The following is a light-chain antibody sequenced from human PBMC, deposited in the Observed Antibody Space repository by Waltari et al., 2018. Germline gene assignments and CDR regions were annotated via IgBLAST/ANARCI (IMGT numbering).Light chain of an antibody. CDR2: AKD. V-gene: IGLV3-19*01. Sequence: SSELTQDPAVSVALGQTVRITCQGDSLRSYFASWYQQKAGQAPVLLIFAKDKRPSGIPDRFSGSGSGNTASLTIAGAQAGDEGAYYCNSRDSSGDHKVVFGTGTHLTVL. J-gene: IGLJ2*01. CDR1: SLRSYF. CDR3: NSRDSSGDHKVV.